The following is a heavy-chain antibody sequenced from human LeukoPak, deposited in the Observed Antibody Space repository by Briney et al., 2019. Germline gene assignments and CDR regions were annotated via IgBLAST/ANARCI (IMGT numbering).Heavy chain of an antibody. CDR2: IYSGGNT. CDR3: ASGSGSQLEY. V-gene: IGHV3-53*01. Sequence: PGGSLRLSCAASGFTFSDYYMTWVRQAPGKGLEWVSVIYSGGNTYYTDSVKGRFTISRDNSKNTLYLQMNSLRAEDTAVYYCASGSGSQLEYWGQGTLVTVSS. J-gene: IGHJ4*02. D-gene: IGHD3-10*01. CDR1: GFTFSDYY.